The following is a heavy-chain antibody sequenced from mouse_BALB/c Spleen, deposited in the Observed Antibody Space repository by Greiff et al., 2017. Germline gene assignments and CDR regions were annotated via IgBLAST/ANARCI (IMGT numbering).Heavy chain of an antibody. CDR1: GFTFSSYA. Sequence: EVKLVESGGGLVKPGGSLKLSCAASGFTFSSYAMSWVRQSPEKRLEWVAEISSGGSYTYYPDTVTGRFTISRDNAKNTLYLEMSSLRSEDTAMYYCARESYDYGDYYAMDYWGQGTSVTVSS. CDR2: ISSGGSYT. V-gene: IGHV5-9-4*01. D-gene: IGHD2-4*01. J-gene: IGHJ4*01. CDR3: ARESYDYGDYYAMDY.